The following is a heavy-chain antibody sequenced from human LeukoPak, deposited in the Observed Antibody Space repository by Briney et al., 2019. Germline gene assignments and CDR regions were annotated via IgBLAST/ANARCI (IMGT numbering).Heavy chain of an antibody. J-gene: IGHJ4*02. V-gene: IGHV3-48*01. Sequence: GGSLRLSCAASGFTFSSYGMTWVRQAPGKGLEWVSYISSSSTIYYADSVKGRFTISRDNAKNSLYLQLNSLRAEDTAVYYCARFHDILTGYNFDYWGQGTLVTVSS. CDR3: ARFHDILTGYNFDY. D-gene: IGHD3-9*01. CDR1: GFTFSSYG. CDR2: ISSSSTI.